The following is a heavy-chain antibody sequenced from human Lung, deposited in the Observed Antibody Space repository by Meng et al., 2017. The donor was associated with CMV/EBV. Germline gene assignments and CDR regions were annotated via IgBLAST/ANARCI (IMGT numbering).Heavy chain of an antibody. D-gene: IGHD1-26*01. CDR3: AKGLSGSYFPFDY. CDR2: ISGNGGST. J-gene: IGHJ4*02. CDR1: GFAFSSYA. Sequence: CAGSGFAFSSYAMSCVSQAPGKGLEWVAAISGNGGSTYYADSVKGRFTISRDNSKNTLYLQMNSLRAEDTAVYYCAKGLSGSYFPFDYWGQGTLVTVSS. V-gene: IGHV3-23*01.